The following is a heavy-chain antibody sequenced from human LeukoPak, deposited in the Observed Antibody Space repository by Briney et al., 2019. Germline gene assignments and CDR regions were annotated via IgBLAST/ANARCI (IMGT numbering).Heavy chain of an antibody. CDR1: GFSFSYYY. D-gene: IGHD2-8*01. CDR2: ISPDGSEK. CDR3: ATNRYFDY. V-gene: IGHV3-7*01. Sequence: PGGSLRLSCAVSGFSFSYYYMSWVRQAPGKGLEWVANISPDGSEKNYGDSAKGRFTISRDNAKNSLYLQMNSLRAEDTAVYYCATNRYFDYWGQGTLVTVSS. J-gene: IGHJ4*02.